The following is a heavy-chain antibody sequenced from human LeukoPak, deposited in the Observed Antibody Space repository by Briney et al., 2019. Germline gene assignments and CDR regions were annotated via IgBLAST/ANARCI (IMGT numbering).Heavy chain of an antibody. CDR3: ARLVGDRTIYDY. J-gene: IGHJ4*02. CDR2: ISYDGSNK. V-gene: IGHV3-30*03. CDR1: GFTFSSYG. D-gene: IGHD1-26*01. Sequence: GGSLRLSCAASGFTFSSYGMHWVRQAPGKGLEWVAVISYDGSNKYYADSVKGRFTISRDNSKNTLYLQMNSLRAEDTAVYYCARLVGDRTIYDYWGQGTLVTVSS.